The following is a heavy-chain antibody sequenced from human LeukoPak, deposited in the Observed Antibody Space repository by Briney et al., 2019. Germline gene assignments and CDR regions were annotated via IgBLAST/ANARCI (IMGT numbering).Heavy chain of an antibody. CDR1: GYTFTGYY. D-gene: IGHD3-10*01. CDR3: ARDSGYGAPLDV. J-gene: IGHJ6*02. CDR2: INPNSGGT. V-gene: IGHV1-2*02. Sequence: ASVKVSCKASGYTFTGYYMHWVRQAPGQGLEWMGWINPNSGGTNYAQKFQGRVTVTRDTSISTAYMELNRLRSDDTAVYYCARDSGYGAPLDVWGQGTTVTVSS.